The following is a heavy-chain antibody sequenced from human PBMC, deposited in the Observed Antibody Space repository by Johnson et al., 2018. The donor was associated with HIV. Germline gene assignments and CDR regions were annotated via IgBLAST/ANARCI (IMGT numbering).Heavy chain of an antibody. V-gene: IGHV3-30*18. CDR1: GFSFGRYG. CDR3: AKERSWAFDI. J-gene: IGHJ3*02. CDR2: ISYGGTYK. D-gene: IGHD7-27*01. Sequence: QVQLVESGGGVVQPGRSLRVSCAASGFSFGRYGMHWVRQAPGKGLEWVAIISYGGTYKYYADSVKGRFTISRDNSNNTLYLQMNSLRAEDTAVYYCAKERSWAFDIWGQGTMVTVS.